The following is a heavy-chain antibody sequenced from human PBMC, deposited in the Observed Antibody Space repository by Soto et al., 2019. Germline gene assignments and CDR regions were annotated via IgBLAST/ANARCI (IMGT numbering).Heavy chain of an antibody. Sequence: GGSLRLSCAASGFTFSSYWMHWVRQAPGKGLVWVSRINSDGSGTSYADSVKGRFTISRDNAKNTLYLQMNSLRAEDTAVYYCARVSTSGYSSSWYPYYWGQGTLVTVSS. J-gene: IGHJ4*02. CDR2: INSDGSGT. CDR1: GFTFSSYW. D-gene: IGHD6-13*01. CDR3: ARVSTSGYSSSWYPYY. V-gene: IGHV3-74*01.